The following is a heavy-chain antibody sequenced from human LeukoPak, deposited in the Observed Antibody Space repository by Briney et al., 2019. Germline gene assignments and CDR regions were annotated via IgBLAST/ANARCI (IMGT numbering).Heavy chain of an antibody. CDR3: ARQDGSAYYYFDY. CDR1: GYSFASYW. V-gene: IGHV5-51*01. J-gene: IGHJ4*02. D-gene: IGHD6-19*01. CDR2: IYPGDSDT. Sequence: GESLKISCKGSGYSFASYWISWVRLMPGQGLEWMGIIYPGDSDTKYSPSFQGRVTISADKSINTAYLQWSSLKASDTAIYYCARQDGSAYYYFDYWGQGTLVTVSS.